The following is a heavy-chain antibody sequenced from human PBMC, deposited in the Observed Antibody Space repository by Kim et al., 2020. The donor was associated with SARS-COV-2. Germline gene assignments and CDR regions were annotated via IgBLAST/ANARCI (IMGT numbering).Heavy chain of an antibody. D-gene: IGHD6-19*01. CDR1: GGSFSGYY. J-gene: IGHJ4*02. V-gene: IGHV4-34*01. CDR3: ARRSPRIAVAGVDY. CDR2: INHSGST. Sequence: SETLSLTCAVYGGSFSGYYWSCIRQPPGKGLEWIGEINHSGSTNYNPSLKSRVTISVDTSKNQFSLNLSSVTAADTAVYYCARRSPRIAVAGVDYWGQGT.